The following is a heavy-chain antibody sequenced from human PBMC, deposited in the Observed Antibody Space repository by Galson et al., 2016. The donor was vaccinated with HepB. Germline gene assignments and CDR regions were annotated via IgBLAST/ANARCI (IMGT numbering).Heavy chain of an antibody. CDR1: GGSISSGSYY. J-gene: IGHJ4*02. CDR2: IYTSGST. CDR3: AGGYDYGPLHYFDY. D-gene: IGHD4/OR15-4a*01. Sequence: LSLTCTVSGGSISSGSYYWSWIRQPAGKGLEWIGRIYTSGSTNYNPSLKSRVTISVDTSKKQFSLKLNSVTAADTAVYYCAGGYDYGPLHYFDYWGQGTLVTVSS. V-gene: IGHV4-61*02.